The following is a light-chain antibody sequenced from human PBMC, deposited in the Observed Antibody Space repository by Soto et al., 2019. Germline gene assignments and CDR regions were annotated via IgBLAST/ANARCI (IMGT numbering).Light chain of an antibody. Sequence: EVVLTQSPATLSLAPVESATLSGRADQSVSGFLGWYQQKLGRAPRLLIHDTSNRATGVPARFSGSGSGTEFTLTSSSLQSEDFAVYYCQQYNNWPRTFGQGTKVDIK. CDR3: QQYNNWPRT. CDR2: DTS. J-gene: IGKJ1*01. CDR1: QSVSGF. V-gene: IGKV3D-15*01.